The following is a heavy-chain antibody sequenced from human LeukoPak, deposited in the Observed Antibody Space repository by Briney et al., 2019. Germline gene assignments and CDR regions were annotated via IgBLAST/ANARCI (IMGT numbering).Heavy chain of an antibody. CDR1: GGSISSSSYY. V-gene: IGHV4-39*07. Sequence: SETLSLTCTVSGGSISSSSYYWGWIRQPPGKGLEWIGSIYYSGNTYYNPSLKSRVTISVDTSKNQFSLKLSSVTAADTAVYYCARGGRPYYFDYWGQGTLVTVSS. CDR3: ARGGRPYYFDY. CDR2: IYYSGNT. D-gene: IGHD2-15*01. J-gene: IGHJ4*02.